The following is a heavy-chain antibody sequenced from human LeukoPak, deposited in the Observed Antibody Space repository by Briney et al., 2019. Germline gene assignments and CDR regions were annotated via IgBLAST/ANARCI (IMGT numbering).Heavy chain of an antibody. J-gene: IGHJ4*02. V-gene: IGHV3-30*02. CDR3: AKGKWELRADYFDY. CDR2: IRYDGSNK. CDR1: GFTFSSYG. Sequence: GGSLRLSCAASGFTFSSYGMHWVRQAPGKGLEWVASIRYDGSNKYYADSVKGRFTISRDNSKNTLNLQMNSLRTEDTAVYYCAKGKWELRADYFDYWGQGTLVTVSS. D-gene: IGHD1-26*01.